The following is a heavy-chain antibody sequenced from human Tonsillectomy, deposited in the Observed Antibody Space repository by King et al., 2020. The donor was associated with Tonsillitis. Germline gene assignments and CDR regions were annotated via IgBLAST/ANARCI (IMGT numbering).Heavy chain of an antibody. V-gene: IGHV3-21*06. Sequence: VQLVESGGGLVKPGGSLRLSCAASGFTFNPYSMNWVRQAPGEGLEWVSFISSGSSHRSYADSVKGRFTISRDSAKNSLYLQMNSLRAEDTAVYYCVRDSSDAGWLDPWGQGTLVTVSS. J-gene: IGHJ5*02. CDR3: VRDSSDAGWLDP. CDR2: ISSGSSHR. CDR1: GFTFNPYS. D-gene: IGHD3-10*01.